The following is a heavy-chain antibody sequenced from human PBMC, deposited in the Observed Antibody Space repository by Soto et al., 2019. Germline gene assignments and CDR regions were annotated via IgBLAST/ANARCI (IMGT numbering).Heavy chain of an antibody. CDR1: GFTFSSYE. V-gene: IGHV3-48*03. CDR2: ISSSGSTI. D-gene: IGHD6-19*01. J-gene: IGHJ6*02. CDR3: ASRKDSSGWYSYYYYYYGMDV. Sequence: EVQLVESGGGLVQPGGSLRLSCAASGFTFSSYEMNWVRQAPGKGLEWVSYISSSGSTIYYADSVKGRFTISRDNAKNSLYLQMNSLRAEDTAVYYCASRKDSSGWYSYYYYYYGMDVWGQGTTVTVSS.